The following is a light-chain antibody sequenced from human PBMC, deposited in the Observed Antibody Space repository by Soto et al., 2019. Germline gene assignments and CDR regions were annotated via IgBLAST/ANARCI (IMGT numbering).Light chain of an antibody. V-gene: IGKV3-20*01. CDR2: GAS. CDR3: QQCGSSPLT. Sequence: EIVLTQSPGTLSLSPGERATLSCRASESVSDNYLAWYQQRSGQAPRLVIYGASSRASAVPDRFSGSGSGADLTLTIRRLEPEDFAVYYCQQCGSSPLTFGGGTKVDIK. CDR1: ESVSDNY. J-gene: IGKJ4*01.